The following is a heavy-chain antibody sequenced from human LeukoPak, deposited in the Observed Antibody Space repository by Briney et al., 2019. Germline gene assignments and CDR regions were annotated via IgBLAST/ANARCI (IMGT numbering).Heavy chain of an antibody. J-gene: IGHJ6*03. D-gene: IGHD4-11*01. CDR2: IRYDGGNK. CDR3: AKDEVTRGYYYVDV. V-gene: IGHV3-30*02. CDR1: GFTFSNYG. Sequence: GGSLRLSCAASGFTFSNYGMQWVRQAPGKGLEWVAFIRYDGGNKYYADSVKGRFTISRDNSKNALYLQMNSLRTEDTAVYYCAKDEVTRGYYYVDVWGKGTTVTVSS.